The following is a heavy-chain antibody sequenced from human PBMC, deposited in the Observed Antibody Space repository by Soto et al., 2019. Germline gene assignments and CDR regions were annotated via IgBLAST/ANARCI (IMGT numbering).Heavy chain of an antibody. D-gene: IGHD3-22*01. CDR2: ISGSGGST. J-gene: IGHJ3*02. CDR3: AKDLGAYYYDSSGYPHDAFDI. Sequence: QTGGSLRLSCAASGFTFSSYAMSWVRQAPGKGLEWVSAISGSGGSTYYADSVKGRFTISRDNSKNTLYLQMNSLRAEDTAVYYCAKDLGAYYYDSSGYPHDAFDIWGQGTMVTVSS. CDR1: GFTFSSYA. V-gene: IGHV3-23*01.